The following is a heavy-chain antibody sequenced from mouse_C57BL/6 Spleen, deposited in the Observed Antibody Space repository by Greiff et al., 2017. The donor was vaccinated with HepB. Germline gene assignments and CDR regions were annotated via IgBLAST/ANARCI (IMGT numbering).Heavy chain of an antibody. CDR1: GFTFSDYY. J-gene: IGHJ3*01. CDR3: ARDDYSNYTFAY. V-gene: IGHV5-16*01. D-gene: IGHD2-5*01. Sequence: EVMLVESEGGLVQPGSSMKLSCTASGFTFSDYYMAWVRQVPEKGLEWVANINYDGSSTYYLDSLKSRFIISRDNAKNILYLQMSSLKSEDTATYYCARDDYSNYTFAYWGQGTLVTVSA. CDR2: INYDGSST.